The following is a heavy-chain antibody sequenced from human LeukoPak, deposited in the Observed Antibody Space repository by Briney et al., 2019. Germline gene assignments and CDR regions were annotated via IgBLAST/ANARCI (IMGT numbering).Heavy chain of an antibody. V-gene: IGHV1-46*01. J-gene: IGHJ4*02. CDR2: INPSRGST. D-gene: IGHD1-26*01. CDR1: GYTFTSYY. CDR3: AREVVGATPFDY. Sequence: ASVKVSFKASGYTFTSYYMHWVRHAPGQGLEWMGIINPSRGSTSYAQKCQGRVTMTRDLYTSTVYMELSSLRSEDTAVYYCAREVVGATPFDYWGQGTLVTVSS.